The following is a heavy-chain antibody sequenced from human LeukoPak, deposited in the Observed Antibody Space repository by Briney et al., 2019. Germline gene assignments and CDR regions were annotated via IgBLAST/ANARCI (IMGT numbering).Heavy chain of an antibody. CDR2: ISGSGGST. V-gene: IGHV3-23*01. Sequence: PGRSLRLSCAASGFTFDDYAMSWVRQAPGKGLEWVSAISGSGGSTYYADSVKGRFTISRDNSKNTLYLQMNSLRAEDTAVYYCAKDKGGGYYYYMDVWGKGTTVTVSS. CDR3: AKDKGGGYYYYMDV. J-gene: IGHJ6*03. D-gene: IGHD1-26*01. CDR1: GFTFDDYA.